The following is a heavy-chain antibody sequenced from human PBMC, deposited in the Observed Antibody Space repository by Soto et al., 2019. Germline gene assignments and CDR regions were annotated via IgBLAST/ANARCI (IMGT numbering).Heavy chain of an antibody. V-gene: IGHV1-69*13. Sequence: SLKVSCKASGSSFSNFGISWVRQAPGQGLEWMGGIVPVFGRPNYAQRFRGRLTITADESTSTGYMELISLRSDDTAVYYCAREGSGYNFWGQGTQVTVSS. D-gene: IGHD5-12*01. CDR2: IVPVFGRP. J-gene: IGHJ4*02. CDR1: GSSFSNFG. CDR3: AREGSGYNF.